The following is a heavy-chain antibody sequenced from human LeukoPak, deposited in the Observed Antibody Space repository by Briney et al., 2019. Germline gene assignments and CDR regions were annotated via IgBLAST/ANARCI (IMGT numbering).Heavy chain of an antibody. CDR2: ISSSSYI. CDR3: ARSFGYSSSWYDVFDY. Sequence: GGSLRLSCAASGFTFSSYSMNWVRQAPGKGLEWVSSISSSSYIYYADSVKGRFAISRDNAKNSLYLQMNSLRAEDTAVYYCARSFGYSSSWYDVFDYWGQGTLVTVSS. D-gene: IGHD6-13*01. V-gene: IGHV3-21*01. J-gene: IGHJ4*02. CDR1: GFTFSSYS.